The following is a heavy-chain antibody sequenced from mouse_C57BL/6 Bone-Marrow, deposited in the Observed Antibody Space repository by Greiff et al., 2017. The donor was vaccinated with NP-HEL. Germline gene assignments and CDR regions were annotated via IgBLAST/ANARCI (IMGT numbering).Heavy chain of an antibody. CDR1: GYTFTDYN. J-gene: IGHJ2*01. V-gene: IGHV1-18*01. Sequence: EVQLQQSGPELVKPGASVKIPCKASGYTFTDYNMDWVKQSHGKSLEWIGDINPNNGGTIYNQKFKGKATLTVDKSSSTAYMELRSLTSEDTAVYYCARSYYDYGFPYYFDYWGQGTTLTVSS. D-gene: IGHD2-4*01. CDR3: ARSYYDYGFPYYFDY. CDR2: INPNNGGT.